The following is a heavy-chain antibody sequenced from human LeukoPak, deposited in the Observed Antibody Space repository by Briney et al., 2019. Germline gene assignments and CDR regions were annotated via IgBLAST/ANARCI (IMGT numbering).Heavy chain of an antibody. D-gene: IGHD7-27*01. CDR3: ARHPPNWGIKYFDL. V-gene: IGHV4-39*01. J-gene: IGHJ2*01. CDR1: GGSISSSSYY. Sequence: PSETLSLTCTVSGGSISSSSYYWGSIRQPPGKGLEWIGSIYYSGSTYYNPSLKRRVTISVDTSKNQFSLKLSSVTAADTAVYYCARHPPNWGIKYFDLWGRGTLVTVSS. CDR2: IYYSGST.